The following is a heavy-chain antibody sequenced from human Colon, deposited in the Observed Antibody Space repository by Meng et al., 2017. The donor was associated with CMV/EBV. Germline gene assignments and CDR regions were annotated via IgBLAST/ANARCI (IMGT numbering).Heavy chain of an antibody. Sequence: GESLKISCVASGFRFRANAMTWVRQVPGKGLVGVSSISASGGDTAYADSVEGRFTISRDNSRNTLSLLMNSLRPEDTAIYYCAKVLPTVSARPLGLDYWGPGTLVTVSS. CDR2: ISASGGDT. D-gene: IGHD6-6*01. J-gene: IGHJ4*02. CDR3: AKVLPTVSARPLGLDY. CDR1: GFRFRANA. V-gene: IGHV3-23*01.